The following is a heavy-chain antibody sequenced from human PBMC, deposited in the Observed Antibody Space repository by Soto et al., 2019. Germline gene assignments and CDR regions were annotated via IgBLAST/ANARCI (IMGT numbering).Heavy chain of an antibody. Sequence: EVQLVESGGGLIQPGGSLKLSCAASGFTVGNNYMSWVRQAPGKGLEWVSLSYSTGTTKYADSVKGRFTVSRDNAKNTLYLQMNSLRAEDTAVYYCAKDGMGSGSHYNSFGYWGQGTLVTVSS. V-gene: IGHV3-53*01. D-gene: IGHD3-10*01. CDR1: GFTVGNNY. J-gene: IGHJ4*02. CDR2: SYSTGTT. CDR3: AKDGMGSGSHYNSFGY.